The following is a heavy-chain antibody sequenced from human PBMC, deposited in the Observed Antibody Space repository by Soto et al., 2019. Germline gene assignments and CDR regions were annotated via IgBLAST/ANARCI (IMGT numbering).Heavy chain of an antibody. Sequence: QVQLVQSGAEVKKPGSSVNVSCKTSGATFGNTAVTWVRQAPGQGLEWMGGIVPMFGTANYAQKFQGRVTSTADESTNPAYMELSSLRSDDTAVYYCARDGDPGYAFWSGPLGGGRFDPWGQGTLVTVSS. V-gene: IGHV1-69*12. J-gene: IGHJ5*02. CDR2: IVPMFGTA. D-gene: IGHD3-3*01. CDR3: ARDGDPGYAFWSGPLGGGRFDP. CDR1: GATFGNTA.